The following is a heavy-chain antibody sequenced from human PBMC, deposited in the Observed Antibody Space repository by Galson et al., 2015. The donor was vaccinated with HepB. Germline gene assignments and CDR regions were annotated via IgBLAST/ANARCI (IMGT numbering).Heavy chain of an antibody. J-gene: IGHJ6*02. CDR3: ARDHDDSSGYYRSQGYGMDV. V-gene: IGHV3-7*01. Sequence: WVANIKQDGTERYYVDSVKGRFTISRDNARNSLYLQMNSLRAEDTAVYYCARDHDDSSGYYRSQGYGMDVWGQGTTVTVSS. CDR2: IKQDGTER. D-gene: IGHD3-22*01.